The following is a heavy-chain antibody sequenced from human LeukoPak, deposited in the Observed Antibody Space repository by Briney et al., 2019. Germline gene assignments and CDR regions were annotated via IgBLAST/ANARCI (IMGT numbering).Heavy chain of an antibody. Sequence: ASVKVSCKAFGYSFTRYAMHWVRQAPGQRLEWMGWINAGNGNTRYSQKFQGGVTITRDTSASTAYMELSSLRSEDTAVYYCARSILVVPVASHYNYGVDVWGQGTTVTVSS. J-gene: IGHJ6*02. D-gene: IGHD2-2*01. CDR1: GYSFTRYA. V-gene: IGHV1-3*01. CDR3: ARSILVVPVASHYNYGVDV. CDR2: INAGNGNT.